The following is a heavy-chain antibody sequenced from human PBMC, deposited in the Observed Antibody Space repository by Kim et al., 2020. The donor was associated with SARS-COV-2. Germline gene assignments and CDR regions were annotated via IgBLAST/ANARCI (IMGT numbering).Heavy chain of an antibody. Sequence: GGSLRLSCVASKFPFTRSAMSWVRRAPGKGLEWISSISDNGDSKYYIDSVEGRFTISRDNSKNTLYLQMNNLRAEDTAVYHCAKGGEYCSGGSCHSGDGWFDPWGQGTVVTVS. D-gene: IGHD2-15*01. CDR2: ISDNGDSK. CDR1: KFPFTRSA. J-gene: IGHJ5*02. V-gene: IGHV3-23*01. CDR3: AKGGEYCSGGSCHSGDGWFDP.